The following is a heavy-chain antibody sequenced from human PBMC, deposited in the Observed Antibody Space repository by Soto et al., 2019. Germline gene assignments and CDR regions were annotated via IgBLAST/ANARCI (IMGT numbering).Heavy chain of an antibody. D-gene: IGHD3-10*01. CDR1: GYTFTSYA. CDR2: ISAYNGNT. V-gene: IGHV1-18*01. J-gene: IGHJ4*02. Sequence: QVQLVQSGAEVKKPGASVKVSCKASGYTFTSYAISWVRQAPGQGLEWMGWISAYNGNTNYAQKLQGRVTMTTDTTTTTAYMELRSLRTDDAAGDYCAGSGAPAGYWGQGTLVTVSS. CDR3: AGSGAPAGY.